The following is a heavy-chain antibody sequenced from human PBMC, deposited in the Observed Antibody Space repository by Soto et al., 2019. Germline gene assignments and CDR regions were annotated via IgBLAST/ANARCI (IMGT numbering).Heavy chain of an antibody. CDR1: GFTFSSYE. V-gene: IGHV3-48*03. Sequence: PVGSLRLSCAASGFTFSSYEMNWVRQAPGKGLEWVSYISSSGSTMYYADSVKGRFTISRDNAKNSLYLQMNSLRAEDTAVYYCARAVYGDYIDYWGQGTLVTVSS. D-gene: IGHD4-17*01. CDR3: ARAVYGDYIDY. CDR2: ISSSGSTM. J-gene: IGHJ4*02.